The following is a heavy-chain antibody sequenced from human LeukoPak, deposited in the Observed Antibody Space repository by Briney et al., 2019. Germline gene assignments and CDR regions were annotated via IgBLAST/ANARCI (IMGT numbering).Heavy chain of an antibody. V-gene: IGHV3-30*04. Sequence: GRSLSLSCAASGLTFRNYAMHWVRQAPGKGLEWVTVISHDGGNDYYSDSVKGRFTISRDNSKNTVDLQMTGLRTDDTAVYYCVGSPTYYNIDVWGKGTTLTVS. CDR2: ISHDGGND. D-gene: IGHD3-10*01. J-gene: IGHJ6*03. CDR3: VGSPTYYNIDV. CDR1: GLTFRNYA.